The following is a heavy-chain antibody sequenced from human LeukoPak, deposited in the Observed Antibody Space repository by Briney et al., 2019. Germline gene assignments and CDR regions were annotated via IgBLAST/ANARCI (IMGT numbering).Heavy chain of an antibody. V-gene: IGHV1-2*02. CDR2: INPNSGGT. D-gene: IGHD6-19*01. CDR1: GYTFTGYY. CDR3: ARDQGSGWYLYYYYYMDV. Sequence: GASVKVSCKASGYTFTGYYMHWVRQAPGQGLEWMGWINPNSGGTNYAQKFQGRVTMTRDTSISTAYMELSRLRSDDTAVYYCARDQGSGWYLYYYYYMDVWGKGTTVTVSS. J-gene: IGHJ6*03.